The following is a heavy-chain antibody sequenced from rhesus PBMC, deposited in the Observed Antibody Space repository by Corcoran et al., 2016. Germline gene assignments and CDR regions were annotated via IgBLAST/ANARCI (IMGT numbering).Heavy chain of an antibody. CDR2: ITYSGST. Sequence: GLEWIGYITYSGSTSYNPSLKSRVTISRDTSKNQFSLKLSSVTAADTAVYYCARLFMTTVAAAFDYWGQGVLVTVSS. D-gene: IGHD4-29*01. CDR3: ARLFMTTVAAAFDY. J-gene: IGHJ4*01. V-gene: IGHV4-122*02.